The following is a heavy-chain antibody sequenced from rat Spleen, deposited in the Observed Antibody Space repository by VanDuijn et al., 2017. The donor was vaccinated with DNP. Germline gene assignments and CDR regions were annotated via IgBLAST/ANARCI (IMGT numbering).Heavy chain of an antibody. V-gene: IGHV5-7*01. CDR2: ISPSGSRP. Sequence: EVQLVESGGGLVQPGRSLKLSCAASGFTFSDYYMAWVRQAPKKGLEWVAAISPSGSRPYSPDSVKGRFTISRDNAKSTLYLQMDSLRSEETATYYCAKAGGYSYFDYWGQGVMVTVSS. CDR3: AKAGGYSYFDY. J-gene: IGHJ2*01. CDR1: GFTFSDYY. D-gene: IGHD1-11*01.